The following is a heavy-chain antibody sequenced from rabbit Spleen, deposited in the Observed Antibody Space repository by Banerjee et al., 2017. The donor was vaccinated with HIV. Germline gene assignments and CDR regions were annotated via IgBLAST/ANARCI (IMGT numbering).Heavy chain of an antibody. J-gene: IGHJ4*01. CDR3: ARDLPGIIGWNFNL. Sequence: QEQLEESGGGLVKPGGTLTLTCKASGIDFTNYYYMCWVRQAPGKGLELIACIYITSGSTWYASWVNGRFTISRSTRLNTVDLKMTSLTAADTATYFCARDLPGIIGWNFNLWGPGTLVTVS. CDR2: IYITSGST. D-gene: IGHD1-1*01. V-gene: IGHV1S43*01. CDR1: GIDFTNYYY.